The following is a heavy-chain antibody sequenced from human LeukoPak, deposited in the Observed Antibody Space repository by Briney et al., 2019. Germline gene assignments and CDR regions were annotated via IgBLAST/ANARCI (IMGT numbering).Heavy chain of an antibody. CDR1: GGSISSYY. Sequence: SETLSLTCTVSGGSISSYYWGWIRQPPGKGLEWIGYIYYSGSTNYNPSLKSRVTISVDTSKNQFSLKLSSVTAADTAVYYCARTHYDFWSGYPFDYWGQGTLVTVSS. J-gene: IGHJ4*02. CDR2: IYYSGST. D-gene: IGHD3-3*01. CDR3: ARTHYDFWSGYPFDY. V-gene: IGHV4-59*01.